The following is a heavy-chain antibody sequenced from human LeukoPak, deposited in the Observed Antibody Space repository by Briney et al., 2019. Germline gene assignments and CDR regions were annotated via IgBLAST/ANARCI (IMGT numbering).Heavy chain of an antibody. D-gene: IGHD3-10*01. CDR1: GYSISSGYY. CDR2: IYHSGST. Sequence: SETLSLTCAASGYSISSGYYWGWIRQPPGKGLEWIGSIYHSGSTYYNPSLKSRVTISVDTSKNQFSLKLSSVTAADTAVYCCARDRGVWYFDLWGRGTLVIVSS. J-gene: IGHJ2*01. V-gene: IGHV4-38-2*02. CDR3: ARDRGVWYFDL.